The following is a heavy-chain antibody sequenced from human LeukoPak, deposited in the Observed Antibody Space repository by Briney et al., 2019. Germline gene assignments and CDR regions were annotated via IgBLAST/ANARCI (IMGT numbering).Heavy chain of an antibody. CDR2: IRSKDNNGAT. J-gene: IGHJ6*02. V-gene: IGHV3-73*01. D-gene: IGHD5-24*01. CDR3: ARHVEPYYYAMDV. Sequence: GGSLRLSCVASRSFSDHYMDWVRQAPGKGLEWIGRIRSKDNNGATAYAASVKGRFTISRDDSKNTAYLQMNSLKTEDTAMYYCARHVEPYYYAMDVWGQGTTVTVS. CDR1: RSFSDHY.